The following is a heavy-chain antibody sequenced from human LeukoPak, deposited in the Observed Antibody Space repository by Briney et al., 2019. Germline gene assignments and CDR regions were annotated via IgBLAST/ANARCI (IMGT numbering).Heavy chain of an antibody. CDR3: ARERYYASGSYRGYYMDV. Sequence: GGSLRLSCTASGFAVSNNYMSWVRQAPGKGLEWVSLIYNAVTYADSVKGRFTISRDNSKNTVYLQMNSLRGEDTAVYYCARERYYASGSYRGYYMDVWGKGTTVTVSS. J-gene: IGHJ6*03. V-gene: IGHV3-53*01. CDR2: IYNAVT. CDR1: GFAVSNNY. D-gene: IGHD3-10*01.